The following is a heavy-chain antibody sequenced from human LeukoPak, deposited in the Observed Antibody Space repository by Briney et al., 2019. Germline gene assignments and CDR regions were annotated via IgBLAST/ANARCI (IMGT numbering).Heavy chain of an antibody. CDR1: GYTLTELS. D-gene: IGHD3-22*01. Sequence: ASVKVSYKVSGYTLTELSMHWVRQAPGKGLEWMGGFDSEDGETIYAQKFQGRVTMTEDTSTDTAYMELSSLRSEDTAVYYCATALVTMIEGEFDYWGQGTLVTVSS. CDR2: FDSEDGET. CDR3: ATALVTMIEGEFDY. V-gene: IGHV1-24*01. J-gene: IGHJ4*02.